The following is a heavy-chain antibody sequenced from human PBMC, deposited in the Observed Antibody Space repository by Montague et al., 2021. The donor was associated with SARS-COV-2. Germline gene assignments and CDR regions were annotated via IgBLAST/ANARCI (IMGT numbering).Heavy chain of an antibody. J-gene: IGHJ6*02. CDR1: GFTFSNYE. V-gene: IGHV3-48*03. D-gene: IGHD3-10*01. CDR3: ARDRGYGDFYYYGMDV. CDR2: ISSSGSTI. Sequence: SLRLSCAASGFTFSNYEMNWVRQAPGKGLEWVLYISSSGSTIYYADSVKGRFTISRDNAQNSLYLQMNCLRAEDTGVYYCARDRGYGDFYYYGMDVWGQGTTVTVSS.